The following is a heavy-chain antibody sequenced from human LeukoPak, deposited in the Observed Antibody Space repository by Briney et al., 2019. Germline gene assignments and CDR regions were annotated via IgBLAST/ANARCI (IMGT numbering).Heavy chain of an antibody. CDR1: GYTFTGYY. CDR3: ARDAGYSYFDY. V-gene: IGHV1-18*04. Sequence: GASVKVSCKASGYTFTGYYMHWVRQAPGQGLEWMGWITAYNGNTNYAQKLQGRVTMTTDTSTSTAYMELRSLRSDDTAVYYCARDAGYSYFDYWGQGTLVTVSS. D-gene: IGHD5-18*01. CDR2: ITAYNGNT. J-gene: IGHJ4*02.